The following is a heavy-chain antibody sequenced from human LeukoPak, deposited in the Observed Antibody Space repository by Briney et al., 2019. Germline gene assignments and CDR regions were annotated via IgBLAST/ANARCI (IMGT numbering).Heavy chain of an antibody. Sequence: PETLSLTCTVSGGSISSYYWSWIRQPPGKGLEWIGYIYYSGSTNYNPSLKSRVTISVDTSKNQFSLKLSSVTAADTAVYYCASSITMVRGVIRYYGMDVWGKGTTVTVSS. D-gene: IGHD3-10*01. J-gene: IGHJ6*04. CDR2: IYYSGST. CDR3: ASSITMVRGVIRYYGMDV. V-gene: IGHV4-59*01. CDR1: GGSISSYY.